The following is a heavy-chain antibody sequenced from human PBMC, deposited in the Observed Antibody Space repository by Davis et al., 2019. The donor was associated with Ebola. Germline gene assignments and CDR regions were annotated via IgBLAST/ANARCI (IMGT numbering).Heavy chain of an antibody. CDR2: INHSGST. CDR1: GGSFSAYY. CDR3: ARGPKYYYDSSGYIP. J-gene: IGHJ5*02. Sequence: SETLSLTCAVYGGSFSAYYWSWIRQPPGKGLEWIGEINHSGSTNYNPSLKSRVTISVDTSKNQFSLKLSSVTAADTAVYYCARGPKYYYDSSGYIPWGQGTLVTVSS. V-gene: IGHV4-34*01. D-gene: IGHD3-22*01.